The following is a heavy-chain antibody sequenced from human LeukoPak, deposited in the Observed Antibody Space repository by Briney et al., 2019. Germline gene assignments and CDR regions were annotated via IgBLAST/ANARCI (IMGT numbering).Heavy chain of an antibody. D-gene: IGHD3-16*01. CDR1: GGSISSSNW. CDR3: VGSSYGHFEY. Sequence: SETLSLTCAVSGGSISSSNWWSWVPQPPGKGLEWIGEIYHSGSTNYNPSLKSRVTISVDKSKNQFSLTVNSVTAADTAMYYCVGSSYGHFEYWGQGMLVIVSS. J-gene: IGHJ4*02. CDR2: IYHSGST. V-gene: IGHV4-4*02.